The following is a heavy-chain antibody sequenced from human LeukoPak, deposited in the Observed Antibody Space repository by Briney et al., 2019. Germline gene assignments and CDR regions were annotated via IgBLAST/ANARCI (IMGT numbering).Heavy chain of an antibody. CDR3: ARGGYSYGLSYYYYGMDV. V-gene: IGHV1-46*01. CDR1: GYTFTSYY. J-gene: IGHJ6*02. CDR2: INPSGGST. D-gene: IGHD5-18*01. Sequence: ASVKVSCKASGYTFTSYYMHWVRQAPGQGLEWMGIINPSGGSTSYAQKFQGRVTMTRDTSTSTVYMELSSLRSEDTAVYYRARGGYSYGLSYYYYGMDVWGQGTTVTVS.